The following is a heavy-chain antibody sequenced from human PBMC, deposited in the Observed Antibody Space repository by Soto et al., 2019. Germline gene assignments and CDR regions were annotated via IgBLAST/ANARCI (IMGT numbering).Heavy chain of an antibody. J-gene: IGHJ6*02. CDR1: GDSISRGGYS. CDR3: DRGSSSYYDDGMDV. Sequence: QLQLQESGSGLVRPSQTLSLTCAVSGDSISRGGYSWTWIRQPPGKALEWIGNIYDSGSTSYNPSLTRRLTISVDTSTNQFSLRLTSVTAADTAVYFCDRGSSSYYDDGMDVWGQGTTVTVSS. D-gene: IGHD6-6*01. CDR2: IYDSGST. V-gene: IGHV4-30-2*01.